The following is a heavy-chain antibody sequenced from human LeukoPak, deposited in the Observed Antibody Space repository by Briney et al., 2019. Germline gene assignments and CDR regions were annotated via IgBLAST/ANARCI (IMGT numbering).Heavy chain of an antibody. D-gene: IGHD1-26*01. CDR1: GGSFSDYY. V-gene: IGHV4-34*01. CDR3: ARKVGATTYPDWFDP. CDR2: INHSGST. Sequence: SETLTLTCAVYGGSFSDYYWSWIRQPPGRGLEWIGEINHSGSTNYNPSLKSRLTISVDTSKKQFSLKLSSVTAADTAVYYCARKVGATTYPDWFDPWGQGTLVTVSS. J-gene: IGHJ5*02.